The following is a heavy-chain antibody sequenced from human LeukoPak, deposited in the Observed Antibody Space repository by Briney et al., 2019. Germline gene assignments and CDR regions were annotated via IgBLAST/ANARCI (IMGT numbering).Heavy chain of an antibody. CDR2: IYYSGST. Sequence: TSETLSLTCTVSGGSISSSNYYWGWIRQPPGKGLEWIGSIYYSGSTYYNPSLKSRVTISVDTSKNQFSLKLSSVTAADTAVYYCARQSRWELQDFDYWGQGTLVTVSS. V-gene: IGHV4-39*01. J-gene: IGHJ4*02. CDR1: GGSISSSNYY. CDR3: ARQSRWELQDFDY. D-gene: IGHD1-26*01.